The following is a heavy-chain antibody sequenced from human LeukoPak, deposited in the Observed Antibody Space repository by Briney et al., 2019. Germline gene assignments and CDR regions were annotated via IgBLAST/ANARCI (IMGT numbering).Heavy chain of an antibody. J-gene: IGHJ3*02. Sequence: SETLSLTCTVSGGSISSYYWSWIRRPPGKGLEWIGYIYYSGSTNYNPSLKSRVTISVDTSKNQFSLKLSSVTAADTAVYYCASGYYYDSSGYYSGAFDIWGQGTMVTVSS. V-gene: IGHV4-59*08. CDR1: GGSISSYY. D-gene: IGHD3-22*01. CDR2: IYYSGST. CDR3: ASGYYYDSSGYYSGAFDI.